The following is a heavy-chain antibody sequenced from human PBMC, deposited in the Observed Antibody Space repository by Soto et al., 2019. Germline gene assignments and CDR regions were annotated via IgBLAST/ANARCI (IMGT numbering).Heavy chain of an antibody. Sequence: QVQLQESGPGLVKPSETLSLTCTASGGSINTYYWNWIRQSPGKGLEWIGYIYYTGSTKYHPSLRSRVTISVDTSKKRFSLRLNSVTPADTAVYYCAGGPYYFGLDVWGQGTTVTVSS. D-gene: IGHD3-10*01. V-gene: IGHV4-59*01. CDR1: GGSINTYY. J-gene: IGHJ6*02. CDR2: IYYTGST. CDR3: AGGPYYFGLDV.